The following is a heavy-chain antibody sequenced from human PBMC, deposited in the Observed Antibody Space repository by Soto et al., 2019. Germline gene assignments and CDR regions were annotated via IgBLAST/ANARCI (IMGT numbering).Heavy chain of an antibody. Sequence: PGGFLRLSCEASGFTFSSYSMNWVRQAPGKGLEWVSYISSSSSTIYYADSVKGRFTISRDNAKNSLYLQMNSLRDEDTAVYYCARLFVELRRNSAVPFSYYYYGMDVWGQGTTVTVSS. CDR1: GFTFSSYS. D-gene: IGHD1-7*01. CDR3: ARLFVELRRNSAVPFSYYYYGMDV. CDR2: ISSSSSTI. V-gene: IGHV3-48*02. J-gene: IGHJ6*02.